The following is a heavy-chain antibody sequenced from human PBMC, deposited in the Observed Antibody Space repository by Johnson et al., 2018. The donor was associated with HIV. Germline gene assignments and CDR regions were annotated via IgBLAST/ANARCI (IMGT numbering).Heavy chain of an antibody. V-gene: IGHV3-30*02. CDR2: IRYDGSNK. CDR3: ARAPGAVPNPGTGSNDAFDI. CDR1: GFTFSSYG. Sequence: QVQLVESGGGVVQPGGSLRLSCAASGFTFSSYGMHWVRQAPGKGLEWVAFIRYDGSNKYYADSVKGRLTISRDNSKNTLYLQMNSLRAEDTAVYYCARAPGAVPNPGTGSNDAFDIWGQGTMVTVSS. J-gene: IGHJ3*02. D-gene: IGHD1-1*01.